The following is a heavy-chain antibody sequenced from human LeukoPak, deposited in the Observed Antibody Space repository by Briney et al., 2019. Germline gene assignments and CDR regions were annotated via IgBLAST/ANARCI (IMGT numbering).Heavy chain of an antibody. CDR1: GYTFTSYY. Sequence: GASVKVSCKASGYTFTSYYMHWVRQAPGQGLEWMGIINPSGDTTTYAQKFQGRVTMTRDMSTSTVYMELSSLRSEDTAVYYCASRSPYSGYDLYDFWGQGTLVTVSS. D-gene: IGHD5-12*01. CDR3: ASRSPYSGYDLYDF. J-gene: IGHJ4*02. V-gene: IGHV1-46*01. CDR2: INPSGDTT.